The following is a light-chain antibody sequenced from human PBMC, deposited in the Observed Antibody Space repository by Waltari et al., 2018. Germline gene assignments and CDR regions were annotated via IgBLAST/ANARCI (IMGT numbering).Light chain of an antibody. CDR2: DAS. J-gene: IGKJ4*01. CDR3: QQRAVWPPN. V-gene: IGKV3-11*01. CDR1: QHINTF. Sequence: VVFTQSPATLSPSAGEGDTLSCRASQHINTFLAWYQQKPGQAPRLLIYDASNRATGVPVRFSGGGSGTDFTLTISSLEPEDFAVYYCQQRAVWPPNFGGGTKVEIK.